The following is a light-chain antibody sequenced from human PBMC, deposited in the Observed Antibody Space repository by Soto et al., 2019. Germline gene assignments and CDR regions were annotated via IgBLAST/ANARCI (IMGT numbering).Light chain of an antibody. CDR1: QSINSE. CDR3: QQGHNWPLT. J-gene: IGKJ2*01. CDR2: GAS. V-gene: IGKV3-15*01. Sequence: EIVMTQSPATLSLSPGERAALSCRASQSINSELAWYQQKPGPPPTLLIYGASTRATGVPARFTGSESGSEFTLTISGLQSEDFAVYYCQQGHNWPLTFGQGTRLEI.